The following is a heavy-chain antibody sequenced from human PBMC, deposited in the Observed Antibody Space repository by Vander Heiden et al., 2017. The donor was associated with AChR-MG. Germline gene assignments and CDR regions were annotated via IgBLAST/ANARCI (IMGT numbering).Heavy chain of an antibody. Sequence: EVQLLESGGGLVQPGGSLRLSCAASGFTFSRYDMSWVRQAPGKGLEWVSAISGSGGNKYYADSVKGRFTISRDNFKNTLYLQMNSLRAEDTAVYYCAKEGLNRGWDEYFRHWGQGTLVTVSS. CDR2: ISGSGGNK. D-gene: IGHD6-19*01. CDR3: AKEGLNRGWDEYFRH. J-gene: IGHJ1*01. CDR1: GFTFSRYD. V-gene: IGHV3-23*01.